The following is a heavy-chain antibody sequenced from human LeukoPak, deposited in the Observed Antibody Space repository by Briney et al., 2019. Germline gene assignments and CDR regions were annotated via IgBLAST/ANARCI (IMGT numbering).Heavy chain of an antibody. CDR3: ARGGSSSWYGGTPYYFDY. D-gene: IGHD6-13*01. V-gene: IGHV4-4*07. CDR1: GGSISSYY. Sequence: SETLSLTCTVSGGSISSYYWSWIRQPAGKGLEWIGRIYTSGSTNYNPSLKSRVTMSVDTSKNQFSLKLSSVTAADTAVYYCARGGSSSWYGGTPYYFDYWGQGTLVTVSS. CDR2: IYTSGST. J-gene: IGHJ4*02.